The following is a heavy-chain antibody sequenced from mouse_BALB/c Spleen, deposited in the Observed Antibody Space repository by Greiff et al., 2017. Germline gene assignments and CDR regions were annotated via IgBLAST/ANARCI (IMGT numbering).Heavy chain of an antibody. CDR2: IWGDGST. CDR1: GFSLTGYG. V-gene: IGHV2-6-7*01. Sequence: QVQLKESGPGLVAPSQSLSITCTVSGFSLTGYGVNWVRQPPGKGLEWLGMIWGDGSTDYNSALKSRLSISKDNSKSQVFLKMNSLQANDTAIYYCARGAYYRYDGVDYWGQGTTLTVSS. D-gene: IGHD2-14*01. CDR3: ARGAYYRYDGVDY. J-gene: IGHJ2*01.